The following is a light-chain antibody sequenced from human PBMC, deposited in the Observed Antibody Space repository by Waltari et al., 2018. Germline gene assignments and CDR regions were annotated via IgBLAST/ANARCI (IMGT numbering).Light chain of an antibody. Sequence: EIVFTQSTATLSLSPGERATLSCRASQSVSSYLAWYQQKPGQAPRLLIYDASNRATGIPARFSGSGSGTDFTLTISSLEPEDFALYYCQQRSKWPITFGQGTRLEIK. CDR1: QSVSSY. J-gene: IGKJ5*01. CDR2: DAS. CDR3: QQRSKWPIT. V-gene: IGKV3-11*01.